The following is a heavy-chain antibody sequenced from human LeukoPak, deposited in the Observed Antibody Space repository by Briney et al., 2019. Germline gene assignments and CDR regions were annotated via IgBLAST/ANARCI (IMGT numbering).Heavy chain of an antibody. CDR3: AKSNREQLVRSYGLDV. Sequence: GGTLRLSCAASGFTFSTYAVSWVRQAPGKGLEWVSDISGSGGSTYYADSEKGRFTSSRDNSKDTVYLQMNSLRADDTAVYYCAKSNREQLVRSYGLDVWGQGTTVTVSS. CDR1: GFTFSTYA. J-gene: IGHJ6*02. D-gene: IGHD6-13*01. CDR2: ISGSGGST. V-gene: IGHV3-23*01.